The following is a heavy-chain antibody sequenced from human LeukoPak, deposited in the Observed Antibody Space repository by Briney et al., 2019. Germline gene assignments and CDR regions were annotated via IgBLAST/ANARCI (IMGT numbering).Heavy chain of an antibody. D-gene: IGHD3-16*01. CDR2: ISGGGAST. CDR1: GFTFSYYA. CDR3: AKASSAYRPYFFDS. J-gene: IGHJ4*02. V-gene: IGHV3-23*01. Sequence: GGSLRLSCAASGFTFSYYAMAWVRQAPGQGLEWVLAISGGGASTYYADSVKGRFTISRDNSKNTLFLEMSSLRAEDSALYYCAKASSAYRPYFFDSWGQGTLVTVSS.